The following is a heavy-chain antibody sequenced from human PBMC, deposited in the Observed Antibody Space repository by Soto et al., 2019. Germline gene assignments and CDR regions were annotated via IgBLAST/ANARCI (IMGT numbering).Heavy chain of an antibody. CDR2: INHSGST. CDR3: ARGIQLQPKYFDY. Sequence: SETLSLTCAVYGGSFSGYYWSWIRQPPGKGLEWIGEINHSGSTNYNPSLKSRVTISVDTSKNQFSLKLSSVTAADTAVYYCARGIQLQPKYFDYWGQGTLVTVSS. CDR1: GGSFSGYY. V-gene: IGHV4-34*01. J-gene: IGHJ4*02. D-gene: IGHD5-18*01.